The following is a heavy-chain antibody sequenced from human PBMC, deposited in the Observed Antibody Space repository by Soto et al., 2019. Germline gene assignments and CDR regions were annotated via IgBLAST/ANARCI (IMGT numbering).Heavy chain of an antibody. CDR3: SRLVHCTYGVCYTHGSFDI. Sequence: SETLSLTCAVYGGSFSGYYWSWYRQPPGKGLEWIGEINHSGSTNYNPSLKRRVTISLDTSKNQFFLKLSSVTAAGTTVYYYSRLVHCTYGVCYTHGSFDIWAQGTLVTVSS. D-gene: IGHD2-8*01. CDR2: INHSGST. V-gene: IGHV4-34*01. CDR1: GGSFSGYY. J-gene: IGHJ3*02.